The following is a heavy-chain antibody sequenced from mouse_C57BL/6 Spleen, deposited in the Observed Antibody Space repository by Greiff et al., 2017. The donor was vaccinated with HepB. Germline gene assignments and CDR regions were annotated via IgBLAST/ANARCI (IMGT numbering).Heavy chain of an antibody. Sequence: EVKLQESGPGLVKPSQSLSLTCSVTGYSITSGYYWNWIRQFPGNKLEWMGYISYDGSNNYNPSLKNRISITRDTSKNQFFLKLNSVTTEDTATYYCARGVYDYGFAYWGQGTLVTVSA. CDR1: GYSITSGYY. CDR3: ARGVYDYGFAY. CDR2: ISYDGSN. D-gene: IGHD2-4*01. J-gene: IGHJ3*01. V-gene: IGHV3-6*01.